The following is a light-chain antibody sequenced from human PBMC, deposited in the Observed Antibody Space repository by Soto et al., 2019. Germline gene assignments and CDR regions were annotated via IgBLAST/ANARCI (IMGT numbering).Light chain of an antibody. CDR1: SSSIGSNY. J-gene: IGLJ2*01. Sequence: QSVLTQPPSVSAAPGQKVTISCSGSSSSIGSNYVLWYQQLPGTAPQLIIYDNDKRPSGIPDRFSGSKSGTSATLGITGLQTGDEADYHCATWDNSLNVLLFGGGTKLTVL. V-gene: IGLV1-51*01. CDR2: DND. CDR3: ATWDNSLNVLL.